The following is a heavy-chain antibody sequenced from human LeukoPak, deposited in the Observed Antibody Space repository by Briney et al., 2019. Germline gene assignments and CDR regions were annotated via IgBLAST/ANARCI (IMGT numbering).Heavy chain of an antibody. CDR2: IYHSGST. V-gene: IGHV4-38-2*01. CDR1: GYSISSGYY. J-gene: IGHJ4*02. CDR3: ARANDFWSGYRKNYFDY. Sequence: SETLSLTCAVSGYSISSGYYWGWIRQPPGKGLEWIGSIYHSGSTYYNPSLKSRVTISVDTSKNQFSLKLSSVTAADTAVYYCARANDFWSGYRKNYFDYWGQGTLVTVSS. D-gene: IGHD3-3*01.